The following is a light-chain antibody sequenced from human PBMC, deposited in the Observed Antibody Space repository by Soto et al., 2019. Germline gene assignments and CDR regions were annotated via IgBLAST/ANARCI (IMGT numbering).Light chain of an antibody. V-gene: IGKV1-12*01. CDR2: GAS. Sequence: DIQMTQFPSSVSASVGDGVTITCRASQGISFWLAWYQQKPGKAPRLLIYGASTLQSGVPSRFRGGGGGTDFTLTISSLQPEDSATYYCLQSNSYPFNFGQGTKLEIK. J-gene: IGKJ2*01. CDR3: LQSNSYPFN. CDR1: QGISFW.